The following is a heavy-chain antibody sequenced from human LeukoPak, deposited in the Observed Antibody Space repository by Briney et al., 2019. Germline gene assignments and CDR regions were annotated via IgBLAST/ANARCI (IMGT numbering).Heavy chain of an antibody. Sequence: PGGSLRLSCAASGFTFSSYAMSWVRQAPGKGLEWVSYISSSSSTIYYADSVKGRFTISRDNAKNSLYLQMNSLRAEDTAVYYCASMVSMVRGVMIDYWGQGTLVTVSS. CDR2: ISSSSSTI. J-gene: IGHJ4*02. D-gene: IGHD3-10*01. CDR1: GFTFSSYA. V-gene: IGHV3-48*01. CDR3: ASMVSMVRGVMIDY.